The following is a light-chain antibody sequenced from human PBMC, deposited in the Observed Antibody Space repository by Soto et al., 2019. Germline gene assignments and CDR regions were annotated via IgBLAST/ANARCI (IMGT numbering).Light chain of an antibody. CDR3: QQRSDWPWT. CDR1: QRVRSN. J-gene: IGKJ1*01. CDR2: EAS. Sequence: EIMMTQSPATLSVSPGERATLSCRASQRVRSNFAWYQQKPGQAPRLLMYEASNRATGIPARFSGGGSGTDFTLTISSLEPEDFAVYYCQQRSDWPWTFGQGTKVDI. V-gene: IGKV3D-11*03.